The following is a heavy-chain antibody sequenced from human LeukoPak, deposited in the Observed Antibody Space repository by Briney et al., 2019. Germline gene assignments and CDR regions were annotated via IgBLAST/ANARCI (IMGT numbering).Heavy chain of an antibody. Sequence: KPSETLSLTCAVYGGSFSGYYWSWIRQPPGKGLEWIGEINHSGSTNYNPSLKSRVTISVDTSKNQFSLKLSSVTAADTAVYYRARLVGGIFGGQGTLVTVSS. J-gene: IGHJ4*02. CDR2: INHSGST. CDR1: GGSFSGYY. V-gene: IGHV4-34*01. D-gene: IGHD3-10*01. CDR3: ARLVGGIF.